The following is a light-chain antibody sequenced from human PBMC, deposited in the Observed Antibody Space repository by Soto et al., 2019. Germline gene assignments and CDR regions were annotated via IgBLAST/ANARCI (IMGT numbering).Light chain of an antibody. CDR2: GAS. J-gene: IGKJ1*01. CDR3: QQYNNWWT. CDR1: QSVSSN. V-gene: IGKV3-15*01. Sequence: EIVMTQSPATLSVSPGERATLSCRASQSVSSNLAWYQQKPGQAPRLLIYGASTRATGIPARFSGSGSGTEFTLTISNLQSEDLAVYYCQQYNNWWTFGQGTKVEIK.